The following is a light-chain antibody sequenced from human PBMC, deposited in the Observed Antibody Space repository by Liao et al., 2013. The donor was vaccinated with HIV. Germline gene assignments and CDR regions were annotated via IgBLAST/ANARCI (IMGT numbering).Light chain of an antibody. CDR3: QVWDSSSDLNWV. CDR2: YDS. V-gene: IGLV3-21*04. Sequence: SCVLTQPPSVSVAPGKTARVTCGGNNIGSKSVHWYQQKPGQAPVLVIYYDSDRPSKIPERFSGSNSGNTATLTISRVEVGDGADYYCQVWDSSSDLNWVFGGGTKLTVL. CDR1: NIGSKS. J-gene: IGLJ3*02.